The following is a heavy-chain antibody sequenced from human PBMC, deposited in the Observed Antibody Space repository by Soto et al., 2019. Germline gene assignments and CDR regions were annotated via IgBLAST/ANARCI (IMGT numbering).Heavy chain of an antibody. V-gene: IGHV3-33*06. D-gene: IGHD5-18*01. CDR1: GFTFSSYG. CDR3: AEGYSYGYLDY. CDR2: IWYDGSNK. J-gene: IGHJ4*02. Sequence: QVQLVESGGGVVQPGRSLRLSCAASGFTFSSYGMHWVRQAPGKGLEWVAVIWYDGSNKYYADSVKGRFTIPRDNSKNTLYLQMNSLRAEDTAVYYCAEGYSYGYLDYWGRGTLVTVSS.